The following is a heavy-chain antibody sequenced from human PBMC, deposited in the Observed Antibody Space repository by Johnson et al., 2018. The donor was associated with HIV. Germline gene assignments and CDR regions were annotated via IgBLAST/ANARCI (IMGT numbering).Heavy chain of an antibody. CDR3: ASWHGDYGNAFDI. D-gene: IGHD4-17*01. J-gene: IGHJ3*02. V-gene: IGHV3-25*04. CDR1: GFTVSSNY. CDR2: DPNGGST. Sequence: EVQLVESGGGLVQPGGSLRLSCAASGFTVSSNYMSWVRQAPGNGLELVGQVDPNGGSTYLLDSGKDRFNISRYNAKNTLYLQMNSLRAEDTAVYYCASWHGDYGNAFDIWGQGTMVTVSS.